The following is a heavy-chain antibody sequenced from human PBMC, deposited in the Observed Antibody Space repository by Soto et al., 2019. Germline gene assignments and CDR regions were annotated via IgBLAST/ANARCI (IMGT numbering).Heavy chain of an antibody. CDR3: ARRTFAQGVWFDP. J-gene: IGHJ5*02. V-gene: IGHV4-39*01. Sequence: SETLSLTCTVSGGSISSSRYYWGWIRQPPGKGLEWIGSIYYSGSTYYNPSLKSRVTISVDTSKNQFSLKLSSVTAADTAVYYCARRTFAQGVWFDPWGQGTLVTVSS. CDR2: IYYSGST. CDR1: GGSISSSRYY.